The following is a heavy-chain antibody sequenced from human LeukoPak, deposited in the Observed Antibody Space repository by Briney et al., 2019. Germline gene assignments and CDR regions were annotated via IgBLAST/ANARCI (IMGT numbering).Heavy chain of an antibody. D-gene: IGHD6-19*01. Sequence: GGSLRLSCAASGFTFSSYAMTWVRQAPGKGLEWVANIKQDGSESHYVDSVKGRFTISRDNAKNSLYLQMNSLRAEDTAVYYCARIAVAGPFDTFDIWGQGTMVTVSS. CDR2: IKQDGSES. CDR1: GFTFSSYA. V-gene: IGHV3-7*01. J-gene: IGHJ3*02. CDR3: ARIAVAGPFDTFDI.